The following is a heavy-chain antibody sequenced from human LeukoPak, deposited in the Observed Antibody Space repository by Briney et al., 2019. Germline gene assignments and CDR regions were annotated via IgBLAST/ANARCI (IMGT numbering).Heavy chain of an antibody. CDR3: ARERGSGSHYAIDI. Sequence: GGSLRLSCAASGFIFSTYGMHWVRQAPGKGLEWVAVIWYDGSNRNYADSVKGRSTISRDKSKNTVYLQMNSLRGENTAVYYCARERGSGSHYAIDIWGQGRMVTVSS. V-gene: IGHV3-33*01. D-gene: IGHD3-10*01. CDR2: IWYDGSNR. CDR1: GFIFSTYG. J-gene: IGHJ3*02.